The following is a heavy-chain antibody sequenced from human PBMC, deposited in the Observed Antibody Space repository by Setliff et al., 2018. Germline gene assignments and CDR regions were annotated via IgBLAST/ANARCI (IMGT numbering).Heavy chain of an antibody. CDR1: GHSISSRYY. CDR2: IYHSGSA. J-gene: IGHJ4*02. V-gene: IGHV4-38-2*02. D-gene: IGHD3-10*01. CDR3: ARLRPERGSGTPDY. Sequence: SETLSLTCTVSGHSISSRYYWGWIRQPPGKGLAWIGSIYHSGSAYYNPSLKSRVTISVDMSKNQFSPKLSSVTAADTAVYYCARLRPERGSGTPDYWGQGTLVTVSS.